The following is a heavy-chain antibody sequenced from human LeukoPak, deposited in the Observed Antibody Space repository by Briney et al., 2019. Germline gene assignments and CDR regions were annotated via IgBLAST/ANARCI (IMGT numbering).Heavy chain of an antibody. CDR2: ISWNSGSI. CDR1: GFTFDDYA. V-gene: IGHV3-9*01. J-gene: IGHJ4*02. D-gene: IGHD3-10*01. Sequence: GGSLRLSCAASGFTFDDYAMHWVRQAPGKGLEWVSGISWNSGSIGYADSVKGRFTISRDNAKNSLYLQMNSLRAEDTALYYCAKEGRETLWFGELGHWGQGTLVTVSS. CDR3: AKEGRETLWFGELGH.